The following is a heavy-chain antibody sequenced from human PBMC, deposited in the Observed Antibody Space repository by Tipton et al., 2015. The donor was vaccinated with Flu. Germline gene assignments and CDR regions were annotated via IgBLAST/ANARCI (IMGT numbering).Heavy chain of an antibody. D-gene: IGHD3-10*01. CDR1: GFSFNDHY. CDR2: IRQDGNEK. Sequence: SLRLSCAASGFSFNDHYIDWVRQAPGKGLEWVANIRQDGNEKYHADAVKGRFTISRDNAKNSLFLQMNGLTVDDTAVYYCVRKGFGDYWGQGILVTVSS. CDR3: VRKGFGDY. V-gene: IGHV3-7*01. J-gene: IGHJ4*02.